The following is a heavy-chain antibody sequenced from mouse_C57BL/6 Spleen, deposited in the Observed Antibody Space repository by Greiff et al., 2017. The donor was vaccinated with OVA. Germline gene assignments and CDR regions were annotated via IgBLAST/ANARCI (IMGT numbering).Heavy chain of an antibody. J-gene: IGHJ2*01. D-gene: IGHD1-1*01. CDR2: IHPNSGST. V-gene: IGHV1-64*01. Sequence: QVQLKQPGAELVKPGASVKLSCKASGYTFTSYWMHWVKQRPGQGLEWIGMIHPNSGSTNYNEKFKSKATLTVDKSSSTAYMQLSSLTSEDSAVYYCARGGYYYYGSSLDYWGQGTTLTVSS. CDR1: GYTFTSYW. CDR3: ARGGYYYYGSSLDY.